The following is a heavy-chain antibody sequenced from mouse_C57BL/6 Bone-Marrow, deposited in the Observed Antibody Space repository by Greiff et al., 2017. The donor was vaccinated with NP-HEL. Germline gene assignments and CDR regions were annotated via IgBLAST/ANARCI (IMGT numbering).Heavy chain of an antibody. Sequence: QVQLKESGAELVRPGTSVKVSCKASGYAFTNYLIEWVKQRPGQGLEWIGVINPGSGGTNYNEKFKGKATLTADKSSSTAYMQLSSLTSEDSAVYFCARGGPTVVAHWYFDVWGTGTTVTVSS. CDR2: INPGSGGT. J-gene: IGHJ1*03. D-gene: IGHD1-1*01. V-gene: IGHV1-54*01. CDR1: GYAFTNYL. CDR3: ARGGPTVVAHWYFDV.